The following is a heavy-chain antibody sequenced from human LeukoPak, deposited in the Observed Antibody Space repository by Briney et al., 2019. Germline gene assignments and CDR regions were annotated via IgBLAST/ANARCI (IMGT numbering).Heavy chain of an antibody. CDR1: GGSISSYY. Sequence: SETLSLTCTVPGGSISSYYWSWIRQPPGKGLEWIGYIYKSGNTKYNPSLKSRVTISIDTSKNQFSLKMSSVTAADTAVYFCARGGNSEGWFDPWGQGTLVTVSS. D-gene: IGHD4-23*01. CDR2: IYKSGNT. CDR3: ARGGNSEGWFDP. V-gene: IGHV4-59*01. J-gene: IGHJ5*02.